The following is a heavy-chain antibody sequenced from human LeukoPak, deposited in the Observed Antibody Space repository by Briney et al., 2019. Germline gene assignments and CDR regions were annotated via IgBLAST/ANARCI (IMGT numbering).Heavy chain of an antibody. D-gene: IGHD6-19*01. CDR3: ASTGDTAVAGGGYGMDV. J-gene: IGHJ6*02. CDR2: IIPIFGTA. CDR1: GGTFSSYA. Sequence: SVKVSCKASGGTFSSYAISWVRQAPGQGLEWMGGIIPIFGTANYAQKFQGRVTITADESTSTAYMELSSLRSEDTAVYYCASTGDTAVAGGGYGMDVWGQGTTVTVSS. V-gene: IGHV1-69*13.